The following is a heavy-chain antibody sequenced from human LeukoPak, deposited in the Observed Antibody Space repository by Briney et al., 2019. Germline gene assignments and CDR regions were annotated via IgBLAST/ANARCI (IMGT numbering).Heavy chain of an antibody. Sequence: SETLSLACIVSGGSISGYYWSWLRQPPGKGLEWMGYIYHSGFTDCNPSLRSRITMSVDTSRNQVSLKLTSATAADTAMYYCARDQRCSRYDGGCDQWYFDLWGRGALVTVSS. CDR1: GGSISGYY. D-gene: IGHD5-12*01. CDR2: IYHSGFT. J-gene: IGHJ2*01. V-gene: IGHV4-59*01. CDR3: ARDQRCSRYDGGCDQWYFDL.